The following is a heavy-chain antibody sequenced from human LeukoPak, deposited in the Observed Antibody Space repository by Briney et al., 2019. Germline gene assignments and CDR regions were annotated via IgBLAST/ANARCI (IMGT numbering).Heavy chain of an antibody. V-gene: IGHV1-69*05. J-gene: IGHJ4*02. CDR3: ARAMLIRRSVFDY. CDR1: GGTFSSYA. Sequence: SVKVSCKASGGTFSSYAISWVRQAPGQGLEWMGRIIPIFGTANYAQKSQGRVTITTDESTSTAYMELSSLRSEDTAVYYCARAMLIRRSVFDYWGQGTLVTVSS. D-gene: IGHD2-21*01. CDR2: IIPIFGTA.